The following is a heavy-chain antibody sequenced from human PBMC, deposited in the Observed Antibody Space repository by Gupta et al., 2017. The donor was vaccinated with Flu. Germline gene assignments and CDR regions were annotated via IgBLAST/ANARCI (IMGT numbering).Heavy chain of an antibody. CDR2: IRVNNGNT. D-gene: IGHD3-9*01. CDR3: ARDRGDFLTAYSLDF. Sequence: QVQLVQSGAEVKKTGASVKVSCKVSGYNFTNFGISWVRQAPGQGLEWMGWIRVNNGNTNYAQNLQGRVAMTTDTSTTTAYMGLTSLRSDDTAVYYCARDRGDFLTAYSLDFWGQGTLVTVSS. CDR1: GYNFTNFG. J-gene: IGHJ4*02. V-gene: IGHV1-18*01.